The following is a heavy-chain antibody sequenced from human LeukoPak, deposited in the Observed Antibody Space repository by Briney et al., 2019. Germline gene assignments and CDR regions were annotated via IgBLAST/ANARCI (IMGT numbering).Heavy chain of an antibody. CDR3: ATVSSTSYYYGMDV. V-gene: IGHV1-24*01. Sequence: ASVKVSCKVSGYTLTELSMHWVRQAPGKGLEWMGGFDPEDGETIYAQKFQGRVTMTEDTSTDTAYMELSSLRSEDTAVYYCATVSSTSYYYGMDVWGQGTTVTASS. CDR2: FDPEDGET. CDR1: GYTLTELS. J-gene: IGHJ6*02. D-gene: IGHD2-2*01.